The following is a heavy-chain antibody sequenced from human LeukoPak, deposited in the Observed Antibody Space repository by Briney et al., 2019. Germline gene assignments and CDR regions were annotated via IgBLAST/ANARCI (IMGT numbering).Heavy chain of an antibody. V-gene: IGHV4-34*01. CDR2: INHSGST. J-gene: IGHJ4*02. Sequence: PSETLSLTCAVYGGSFSGYYWSWIRQPPGKGLEWIGEINHSGSTNYNPSLKSRVTISVDTSKNQFSLKLSSVTAADTAVYYCASSGRSSTSCPPDYWGQGTLVTVSS. CDR3: ASSGRSSTSCPPDY. CDR1: GGSFSGYY. D-gene: IGHD2-2*01.